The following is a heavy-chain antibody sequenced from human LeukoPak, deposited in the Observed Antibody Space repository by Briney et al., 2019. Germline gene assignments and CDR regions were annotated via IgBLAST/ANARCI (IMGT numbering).Heavy chain of an antibody. J-gene: IGHJ6*03. Sequence: GGSLDLSCPASGFTFSSNPMTWFRQAPGKGLGWVSAISGSGGSTYYADSVKGRFTISRDNSKNTLYLQMNSLRAEDTAVYYCAKDYRNYMDVWGKGTTVTVSS. CDR2: ISGSGGST. CDR3: AKDYRNYMDV. D-gene: IGHD4-11*01. V-gene: IGHV3-23*01. CDR1: GFTFSSNP.